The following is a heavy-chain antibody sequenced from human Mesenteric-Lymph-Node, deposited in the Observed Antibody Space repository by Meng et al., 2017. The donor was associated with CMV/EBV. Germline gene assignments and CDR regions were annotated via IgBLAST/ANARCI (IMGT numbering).Heavy chain of an antibody. Sequence: GSFSGYYWGWIRQPPGKGLEWIGEINHSGSTNYNPSLKSRVTISVDTSKNQFSLKLSSVTAADTAVYYCARGRIEDIVVVPAAAVDYWGQGTLVTVSS. D-gene: IGHD2-2*01. CDR2: INHSGST. CDR1: GSFSGYY. V-gene: IGHV4-34*01. J-gene: IGHJ4*02. CDR3: ARGRIEDIVVVPAAAVDY.